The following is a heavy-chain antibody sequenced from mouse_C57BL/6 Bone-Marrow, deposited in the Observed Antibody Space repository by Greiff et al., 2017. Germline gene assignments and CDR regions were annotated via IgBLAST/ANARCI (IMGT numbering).Heavy chain of an antibody. CDR1: GYTFTDYN. J-gene: IGHJ2*01. Sequence: EVQLQQSGPELVKPGASVKIPCKASGYTFTDYNMDWVKQSHGKRLEWIGDINPNNGGTIYNQKFKGKATLTVDKSSSTAYMELRSLTSEDTAVYYCARGGGYYDYGGTYFDYWGQGTTLTVSS. CDR3: ARGGGYYDYGGTYFDY. CDR2: INPNNGGT. V-gene: IGHV1-18*01. D-gene: IGHD2-4*01.